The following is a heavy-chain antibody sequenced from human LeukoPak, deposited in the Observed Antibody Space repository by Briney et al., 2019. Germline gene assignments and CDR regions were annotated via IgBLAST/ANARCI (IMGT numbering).Heavy chain of an antibody. J-gene: IGHJ2*01. CDR1: GFTFSSYA. CDR2: ISYDGSNK. Sequence: PGGSLRLSCAASGFTFSSYAMHWVRQAPGKGLEWVAVISYDGSNKYYADSVKGRFTISRDNSKNTLYLQMNSLRAEDTAVYYCARFSTTVTFSVLWYFDLWGRGTLVTVSS. D-gene: IGHD4-17*01. V-gene: IGHV3-30*14. CDR3: ARFSTTVTFSVLWYFDL.